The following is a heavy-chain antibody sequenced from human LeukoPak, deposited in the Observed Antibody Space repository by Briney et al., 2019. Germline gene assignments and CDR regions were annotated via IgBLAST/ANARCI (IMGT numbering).Heavy chain of an antibody. D-gene: IGHD6-13*01. Sequence: SETLSLTCTVSGGSISSYYWSWIRQPPGKGLEWIGYIYYSGSTNYNPSLKSRVTISVDTSKNQFSLKLSSVTAADTAVYDCARQDSSSWYPGPFDYWGQGTLVTVSS. V-gene: IGHV4-59*08. CDR3: ARQDSSSWYPGPFDY. CDR1: GGSISSYY. CDR2: IYYSGST. J-gene: IGHJ4*02.